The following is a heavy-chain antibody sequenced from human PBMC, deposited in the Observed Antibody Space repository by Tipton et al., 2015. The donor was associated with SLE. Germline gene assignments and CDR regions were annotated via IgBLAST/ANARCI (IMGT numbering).Heavy chain of an antibody. CDR1: GGSISSHY. Sequence: LSLTCAVSGGSISSHYWSWIRQAPGKGLEWVSAISGSGGSTYYADSVKGRFTISRDNSKNTLYLQMNSLRAEDTAVYYCAKDPGIAAAGKGGYFDYWGQGTLVTVSS. CDR3: AKDPGIAAAGKGGYFDY. J-gene: IGHJ4*02. CDR2: ISGSGGST. D-gene: IGHD6-13*01. V-gene: IGHV3-23*01.